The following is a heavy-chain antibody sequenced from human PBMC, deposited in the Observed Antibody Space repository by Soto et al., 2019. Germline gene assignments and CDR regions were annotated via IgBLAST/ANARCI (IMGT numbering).Heavy chain of an antibody. CDR2: ISYDGSNK. CDR1: GFTFSSYA. CDR3: ATTPPIVGALSGWFDP. D-gene: IGHD1-26*01. J-gene: IGHJ5*02. Sequence: PGGSLRLSCAASGFTFSSYAMHWVRQAPGKGLEWVAVISYDGSNKYYADSVKGRFTISRDNSKNTLYLQMNSLRAEDTAVYYCATTPPIVGALSGWFDPWGQGTLVTVSS. V-gene: IGHV3-30-3*01.